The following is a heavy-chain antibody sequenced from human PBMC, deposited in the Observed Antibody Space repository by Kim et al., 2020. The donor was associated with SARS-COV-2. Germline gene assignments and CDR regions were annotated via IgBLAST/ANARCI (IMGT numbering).Heavy chain of an antibody. J-gene: IGHJ4*02. D-gene: IGHD1-26*01. V-gene: IGHV4-59*13. CDR3: ARAPSGSYGHFDY. Sequence: SETLSLTCTVSGGSISSYYWSWIRQPPGKGLEWIGYIYYSGSTNYNPSLKSRVTISVDTSKNQFSLKLSSVTAADTAVYYCARAPSGSYGHFDYWGQGTLVTVSS. CDR2: IYYSGST. CDR1: GGSISSYY.